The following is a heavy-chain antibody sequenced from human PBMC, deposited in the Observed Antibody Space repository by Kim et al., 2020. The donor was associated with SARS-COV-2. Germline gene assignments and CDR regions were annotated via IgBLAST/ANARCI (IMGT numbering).Heavy chain of an antibody. CDR3: AKAVLETIGLDY. V-gene: IGHV3-30*18. CDR1: GFTFSSYG. D-gene: IGHD2-8*01. J-gene: IGHJ4*02. CDR2: ISYDGSNK. Sequence: GGSLRLSCAASGFTFSSYGMHWVRQAPGKGLEWVAVISYDGSNKYYADSVKGRFTISRDNSKNTLYLQMNSLRAEDTAVYYCAKAVLETIGLDYWGQGTLVTVSS.